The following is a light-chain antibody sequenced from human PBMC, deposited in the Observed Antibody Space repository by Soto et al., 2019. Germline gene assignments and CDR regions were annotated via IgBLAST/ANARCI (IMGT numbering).Light chain of an antibody. Sequence: EIVMTQSPATLSVSPGERATLSCRASQSVSSNLAWYQQKPGQAPRLLIYGASTRATGIPARFSGSGSGTEFTLTIRSLQSEDFAVYSCQQYDIWPFTFGPGTNVDIK. V-gene: IGKV3-15*01. CDR1: QSVSSN. J-gene: IGKJ3*01. CDR2: GAS. CDR3: QQYDIWPFT.